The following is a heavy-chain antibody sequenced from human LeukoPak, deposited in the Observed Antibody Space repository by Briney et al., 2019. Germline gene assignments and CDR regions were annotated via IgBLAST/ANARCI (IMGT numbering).Heavy chain of an antibody. CDR3: ARHYYYDSSGYRSDAFDI. Sequence: SETLSLTCTVSGVSISSGGYYWSWIRQHPGKGLEWIGYIYYSGSTYYNPSLKSRVTISVDTSKNQFSLKLSSVTAADTAVYYCARHYYYDSSGYRSDAFDIWGQGTMVTVSS. V-gene: IGHV4-31*03. CDR1: GVSISSGGYY. J-gene: IGHJ3*02. CDR2: IYYSGST. D-gene: IGHD3-22*01.